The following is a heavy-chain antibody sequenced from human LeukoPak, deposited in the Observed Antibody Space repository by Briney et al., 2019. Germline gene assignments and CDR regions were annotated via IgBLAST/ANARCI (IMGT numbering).Heavy chain of an antibody. CDR1: GFTFSSYA. V-gene: IGHV3-23*01. CDR2: ISGSGDST. CDR3: AKVGYCSSTSCYE. J-gene: IGHJ4*02. D-gene: IGHD2-2*01. Sequence: GGSLSLSCAASGFTFSSYAMSWVRQAPGKGLEWVSAISGSGDSTYYADSVKGRFTISRDNSKNTLYLQMNSLRAEDTAVYYCAKVGYCSSTSCYEWGQGTLVTVSS.